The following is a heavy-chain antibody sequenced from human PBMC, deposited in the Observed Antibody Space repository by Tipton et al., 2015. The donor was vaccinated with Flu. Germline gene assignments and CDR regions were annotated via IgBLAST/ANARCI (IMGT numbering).Heavy chain of an antibody. V-gene: IGHV4-34*01. CDR2: INHSGST. Sequence: TLSLTCAVYGGSFSGYYWSWIRQPPGKGLEWIGEINHSGSTNYNPSLKSRVTISVDTSKNQFSLKLSSVTAADTAVYYCARSHIAVVIAMYWFDPWGQGTLVTVSS. D-gene: IGHD2-21*01. CDR1: GGSFSGYY. J-gene: IGHJ5*02. CDR3: ARSHIAVVIAMYWFDP.